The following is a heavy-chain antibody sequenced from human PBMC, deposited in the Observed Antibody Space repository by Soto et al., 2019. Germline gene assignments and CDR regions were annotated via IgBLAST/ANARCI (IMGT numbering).Heavy chain of an antibody. V-gene: IGHV3-23*01. CDR2: ISRRGDTT. CDR1: GFTFNTYA. D-gene: IGHD3-22*01. J-gene: IGHJ3*02. CDR3: ARIQPVYDIRGYFSAFDI. Sequence: GGSLRPSCAASGFTFNTYAMSWVRQAPGKGLEWVSVISRRGDTTYYADSVKGRFTISRDNSKNTLYLQMNSLRAEDRAVYYCARIQPVYDIRGYFSAFDIWGQGTMVTVSS.